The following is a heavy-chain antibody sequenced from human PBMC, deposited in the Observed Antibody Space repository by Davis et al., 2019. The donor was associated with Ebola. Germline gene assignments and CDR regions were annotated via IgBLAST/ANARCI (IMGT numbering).Heavy chain of an antibody. CDR2: ISGSGGST. Sequence: PGGSLRLSCAASGFTFSSYAMSWVRQAPGKGLEWVSAISGSGGSTYYADSVKGRFTISRDNAKNSLYLQMNSLRAEDTAVYYCAGMSSGVVYWGQGTLVTVSS. CDR3: AGMSSGVVY. J-gene: IGHJ4*02. D-gene: IGHD6-19*01. CDR1: GFTFSSYA. V-gene: IGHV3-23*01.